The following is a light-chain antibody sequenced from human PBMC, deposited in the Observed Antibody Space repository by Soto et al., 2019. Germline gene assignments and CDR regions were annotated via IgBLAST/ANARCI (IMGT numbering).Light chain of an antibody. Sequence: EVVLTQSPGTLSLYPGERATLSCRASQSVSNNYFAWYQQKPGQAPRLLIFGSSDRATGIPDRFSGSGSGTDFTLTISRLEPEDFAVYYCQQYGSSPPYTFRQRTKLEIK. CDR3: QQYGSSPPYT. CDR1: QSVSNNY. J-gene: IGKJ2*01. CDR2: GSS. V-gene: IGKV3-20*01.